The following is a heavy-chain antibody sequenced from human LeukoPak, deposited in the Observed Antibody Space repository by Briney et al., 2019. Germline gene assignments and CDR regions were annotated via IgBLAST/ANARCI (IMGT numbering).Heavy chain of an antibody. CDR1: GGSISSYY. CDR3: ARLFIYGDYFDY. J-gene: IGHJ4*02. CDR2: IYYSGST. V-gene: IGHV4-59*01. Sequence: PSETLSLTCTVSGGSISSYYWSWIRQPPGKGLEWIGYIYYSGSTNYNPSLKSRVTISVDTSKNQFSLKLSSVTAADTAVYYCARLFIYGDYFDYWGQGTLVTVSS. D-gene: IGHD4-17*01.